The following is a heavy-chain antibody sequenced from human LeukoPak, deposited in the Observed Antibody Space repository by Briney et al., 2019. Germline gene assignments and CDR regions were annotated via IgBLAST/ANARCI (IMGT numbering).Heavy chain of an antibody. J-gene: IGHJ4*02. CDR3: ARQGRGGSGWLSFDY. D-gene: IGHD6-19*01. V-gene: IGHV4-38-2*01. CDR2: IYHSGST. CDR1: GYSISSGYY. Sequence: SETLSLTCAVPGYSISSGYYWDWIRQPPGKGLEWIGNIYHSGSTYYNPSLKSRVTISVDTSKNQFSLKLSSVTAADTAVYYCARQGRGGSGWLSFDYWGQGTLVTVSS.